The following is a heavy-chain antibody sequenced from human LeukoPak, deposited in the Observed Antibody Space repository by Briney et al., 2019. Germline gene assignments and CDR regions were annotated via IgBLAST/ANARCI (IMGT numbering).Heavy chain of an antibody. V-gene: IGHV4-30-2*01. CDR2: MYLSGTT. J-gene: IGHJ4*02. CDR1: GGSISSGGYS. D-gene: IGHD3-22*01. CDR3: AGLVGRYSSGLYYYYFDY. Sequence: SETLSLTCAVSGGSISSGGYSWSWIRQPPGKGLEWIGEMYLSGTTHSNPSVKSRVTISIDKSKNQFFLNLSSVTAADTAVYYCAGLVGRYSSGLYYYYFDYWGQGTLVTVSS.